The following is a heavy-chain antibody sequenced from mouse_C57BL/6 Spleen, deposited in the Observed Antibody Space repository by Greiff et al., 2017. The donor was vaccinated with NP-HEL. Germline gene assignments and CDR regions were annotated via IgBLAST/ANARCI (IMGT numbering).Heavy chain of an antibody. V-gene: IGHV1-69*01. CDR3: AVITTVVATDY. CDR2: IDPSDSYT. D-gene: IGHD1-1*01. Sequence: QVQLQQPGAELVMPGASVKLSCKASGYTFTSYWMHWVKQRPGQGLEWIGEIDPSDSYTNYNQKFKGKSTLTVDKSSSTAYMQLSSLTSEDSAVYYCAVITTVVATDYWGQGTTLTVSS. CDR1: GYTFTSYW. J-gene: IGHJ2*01.